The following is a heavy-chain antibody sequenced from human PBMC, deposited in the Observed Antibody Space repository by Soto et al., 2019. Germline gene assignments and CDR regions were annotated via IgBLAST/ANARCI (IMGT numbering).Heavy chain of an antibody. CDR3: ARDLGRGLQEIQNWDYGMAV. V-gene: IGHV4-59*12. J-gene: IGHJ6*02. CDR2: IYYSGST. CDR1: GGSISSYY. Sequence: KPSETLSLTCTVSGGSISSYYWSWIRQPPGKGLEWIGYIYYSGSTNYNPSLKSRVTISVDTSKNQFSLKLSSVTAADTAVYYCARDLGRGLQEIQNWDYGMAVWGQGTTVTVSS. D-gene: IGHD7-27*01.